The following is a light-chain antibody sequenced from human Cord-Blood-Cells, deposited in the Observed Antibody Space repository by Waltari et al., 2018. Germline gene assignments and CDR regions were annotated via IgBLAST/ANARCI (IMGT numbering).Light chain of an antibody. CDR3: QQYYSTPLT. CDR1: QSVLYSSNNKKY. CDR2: WAS. J-gene: IGKJ4*01. V-gene: IGKV4-1*01. Sequence: DIVMTQSPDALAVSLGARATINCKSSQSVLYSSNNKKYLAWYQQKPGQPPTLLIYWASTRESGVPDRFSGSGSGTDFTLTISSLQAEDVAVYYCQQYYSTPLTFGGGTKVEIK.